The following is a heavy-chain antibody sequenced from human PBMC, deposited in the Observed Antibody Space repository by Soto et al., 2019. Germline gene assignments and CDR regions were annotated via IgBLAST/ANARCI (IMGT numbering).Heavy chain of an antibody. CDR1: GFTFSSYS. D-gene: IGHD2-15*01. CDR2: ISSSSSYI. CDR3: ARGVIGYCSGGSCSVPAGYYGMDV. J-gene: IGHJ6*02. Sequence: PGGSLRLSCAASGFTFSSYSMNWVRQAPGKGLEWVSSISSSSSYIYYADSVKGRFTISRDNAKNSLYLQMNSLRAEDTAVYYCARGVIGYCSGGSCSVPAGYYGMDVWGQGTTVTVSS. V-gene: IGHV3-21*01.